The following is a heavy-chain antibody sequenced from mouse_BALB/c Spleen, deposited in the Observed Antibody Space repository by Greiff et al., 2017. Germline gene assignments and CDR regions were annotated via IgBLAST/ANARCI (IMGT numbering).Heavy chain of an antibody. CDR3: ASGGFTTATSY. CDR2: INPYNDGT. CDR1: GYTFTSYV. V-gene: IGHV1-14*01. J-gene: IGHJ3*01. D-gene: IGHD1-2*01. Sequence: VQLKQSGPELVKPGASVKMSCKASGYTFTSYVMHWVKQKPGQGLEWIGYINPYNDGTKYNEKFKGKATLTSDKSSSTAYMELSSLTSEDSAVYYCASGGFTTATSYWGQGTLVTVSA.